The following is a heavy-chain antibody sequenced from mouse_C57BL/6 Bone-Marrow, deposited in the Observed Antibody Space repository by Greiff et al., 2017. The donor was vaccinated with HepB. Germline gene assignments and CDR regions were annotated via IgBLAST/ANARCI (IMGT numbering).Heavy chain of an antibody. CDR1: GFTFSSYG. CDR2: ISSGGSYT. V-gene: IGHV5-6*01. J-gene: IGHJ3*01. D-gene: IGHD1-3*01. Sequence: EVKVVESGGDLVKPGGSLKLSCAASGFTFSSYGMSWVRQTPDKRLEWVATISSGGSYTYYPDSVKGRCTISRDNAKNTLYLQMSSLKSEDTAMYYCARHSSGKRGFAYWGQGTLVTVSA. CDR3: ARHSSGKRGFAY.